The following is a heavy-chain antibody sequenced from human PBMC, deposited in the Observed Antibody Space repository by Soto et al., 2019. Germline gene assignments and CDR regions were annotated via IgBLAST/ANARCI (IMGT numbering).Heavy chain of an antibody. CDR2: ISGSGYNT. J-gene: IGHJ4*02. D-gene: IGHD5-12*01. V-gene: IGHV3-23*01. Sequence: EVQLLESGGGLVQRRGSLRLSCEASGFTFSTDGMNWVREAPGKGLEWVSGISGSGYNTYYADSVKGRFTISRDNSKNTLYLQMNSLRDEDAAVYYCAKSPRRGYEPPWDYWGQGTLVTVSS. CDR1: GFTFSTDG. CDR3: AKSPRRGYEPPWDY.